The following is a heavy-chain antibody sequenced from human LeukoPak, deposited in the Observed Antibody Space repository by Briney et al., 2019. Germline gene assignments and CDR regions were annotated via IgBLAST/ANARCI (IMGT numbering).Heavy chain of an antibody. V-gene: IGHV3-7*01. D-gene: IGHD5-18*01. CDR2: IKQDGSEK. CDR1: GFSFSSHW. Sequence: GGSLRLSCPASGFSFSSHWMSWVRQAPGKGLEWVANIKQDGSEKKYVDSVKGRFTISRDNAKNSLYLQMNSLRAEDTAMYYCARAWTGYSYGDYWGQGTLVTVSS. CDR3: ARAWTGYSYGDY. J-gene: IGHJ4*02.